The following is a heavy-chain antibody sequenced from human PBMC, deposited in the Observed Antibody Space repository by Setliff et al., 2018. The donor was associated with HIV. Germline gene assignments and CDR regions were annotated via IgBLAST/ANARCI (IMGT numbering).Heavy chain of an antibody. CDR3: ARESFLRSHSSFEY. Sequence: SETLSLTCAVYGGSFSDYYWSWIRQSPGKGLEWIGEINHSGRTIQSPSLGSRVTISIDTSKNQFFLNLSSVTAADTALYYCARESFLRSHSSFEYWGQGTLVTVSS. J-gene: IGHJ4*02. V-gene: IGHV4-34*01. D-gene: IGHD4-17*01. CDR1: GGSFSDYY. CDR2: INHSGRT.